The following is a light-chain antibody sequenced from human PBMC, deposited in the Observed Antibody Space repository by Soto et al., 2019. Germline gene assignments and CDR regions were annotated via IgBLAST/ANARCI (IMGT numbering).Light chain of an antibody. CDR2: VAS. V-gene: IGKV3-15*01. CDR3: QQYNVWPLT. Sequence: EIVMPQSPATLSVSPGERATLSCRASQCVSSNLAWYQQKPGQTPKLLSYVASTRDIGIPAGFSGSGSGTECTLTISSLQSEDVAVYFCQQYNVWPLTFGGGTKVEVK. CDR1: QCVSSN. J-gene: IGKJ4*01.